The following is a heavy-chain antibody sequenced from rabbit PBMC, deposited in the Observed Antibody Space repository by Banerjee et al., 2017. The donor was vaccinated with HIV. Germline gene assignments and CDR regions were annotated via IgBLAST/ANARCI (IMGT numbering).Heavy chain of an antibody. CDR2: IYTGSGGST. V-gene: IGHV1S45*01. Sequence: QEQLEESGGDLVKPEGSLTLTCTASGFSFSSSYYMCWVRQAPGKGLEWIGCIYTGSGGSTYYASWAKGRFTISKTSSTTMTLQLTSLTAADTATYFCARDYVGDGVPFNLWGPGTLVTVS. CDR3: ARDYVGDGVPFNL. J-gene: IGHJ4*01. CDR1: GFSFSSSYY. D-gene: IGHD2-1*01.